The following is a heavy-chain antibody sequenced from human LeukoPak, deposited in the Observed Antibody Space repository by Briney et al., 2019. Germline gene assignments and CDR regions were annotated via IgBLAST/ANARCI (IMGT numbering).Heavy chain of an antibody. D-gene: IGHD1-26*01. CDR1: GGSISSSGYY. J-gene: IGHJ5*02. Sequence: SETLSLTCTVSGGSISSSGYYWGWIRQPPGKGLEWIASIYYSGSTYYSPSLKSRVTISVDTSKNQLSLKLSSLTAADTAVYYCARHEYSGSYYGLSWFDPWGQGALVTVSS. CDR2: IYYSGST. V-gene: IGHV4-39*01. CDR3: ARHEYSGSYYGLSWFDP.